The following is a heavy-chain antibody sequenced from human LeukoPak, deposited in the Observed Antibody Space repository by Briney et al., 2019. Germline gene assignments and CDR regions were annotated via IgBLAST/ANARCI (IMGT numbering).Heavy chain of an antibody. D-gene: IGHD3-22*01. Sequence: GESLKISCKGSGYSFTTYWIGWVRQMPGKGLEWMGIIYSDESDTRYSPSFQGQVTISADKSISTAYLQWSSLKASDTAMYYCARVPYSYDSSGYYYLYYFDYWGQGTLVTVSS. CDR1: GYSFTTYW. CDR3: ARVPYSYDSSGYYYLYYFDY. CDR2: IYSDESDT. J-gene: IGHJ4*02. V-gene: IGHV5-51*01.